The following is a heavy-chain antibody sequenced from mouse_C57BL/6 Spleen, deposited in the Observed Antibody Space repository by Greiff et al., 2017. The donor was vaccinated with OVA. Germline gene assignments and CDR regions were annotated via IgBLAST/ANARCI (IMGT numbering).Heavy chain of an antibody. V-gene: IGHV5-6*01. Sequence: EVMLVESGGDLVKPGGSLKLSCAASGFTFSSYGMYWVRQTPDKRLEWVATISSGGSYTYYPDSVKGRFTISRDNAKNTLYLQMSSLKSEDTAMYYCARQRITTVVAGNAMDYWGQGTSVTVSS. J-gene: IGHJ4*01. CDR2: ISSGGSYT. CDR1: GFTFSSYG. D-gene: IGHD1-1*01. CDR3: ARQRITTVVAGNAMDY.